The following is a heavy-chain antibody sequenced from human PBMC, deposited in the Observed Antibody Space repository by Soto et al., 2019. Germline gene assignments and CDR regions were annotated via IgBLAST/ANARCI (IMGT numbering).Heavy chain of an antibody. CDR2: ISGGGSNT. CDR3: AKDSNKYSSSLRGRYFDY. V-gene: IGHV3-23*01. CDR1: VFPFISYV. D-gene: IGHD4-4*01. J-gene: IGHJ4*02. Sequence: PGWSLRLSCAASVFPFISYVMSWVRQAPGKGLEWVSGISGGGSNTFYADYVKGRFTISRDNSKNTLLLQMNSLGAEDTAVYYCAKDSNKYSSSLRGRYFDYWGQGIGVTVSS.